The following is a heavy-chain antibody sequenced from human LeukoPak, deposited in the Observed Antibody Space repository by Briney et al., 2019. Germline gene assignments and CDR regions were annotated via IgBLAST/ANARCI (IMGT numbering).Heavy chain of an antibody. Sequence: GGSLRLSCAASGFTFSSYGMHWVRQAPGKGLEWVAFIRYDGSNKYYADSVKGRFTISRDNSKNTLYLQMNSLRAEDTAVYYCAKRLSGSGGHWLVSFWGQGTLVTVSS. CDR1: GFTFSSYG. D-gene: IGHD6-19*01. V-gene: IGHV3-30*02. CDR3: AKRLSGSGGHWLVSF. J-gene: IGHJ4*02. CDR2: IRYDGSNK.